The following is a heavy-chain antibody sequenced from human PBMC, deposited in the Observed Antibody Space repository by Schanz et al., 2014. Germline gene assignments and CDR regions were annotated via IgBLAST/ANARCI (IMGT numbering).Heavy chain of an antibody. J-gene: IGHJ5*02. CDR2: IIFTDGRT. D-gene: IGHD3-10*01. V-gene: IGHV3-23*03. Sequence: EVQLLESGGGLVQPGGSLRLSCAASGFTFRGYAMSWVRQAPGRGLEWVSIIFTDGRTYYADSVKGRFTISRDNAKNTLYLQMNSLRAEDTAVYYCARPALWFGDNCFDPWGQGTLVTVSS. CDR1: GFTFRGYA. CDR3: ARPALWFGDNCFDP.